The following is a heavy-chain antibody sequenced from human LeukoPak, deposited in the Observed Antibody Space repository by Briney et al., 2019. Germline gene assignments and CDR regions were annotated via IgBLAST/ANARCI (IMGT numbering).Heavy chain of an antibody. J-gene: IGHJ4*02. Sequence: GGSLRLSCAASGFTFKLYWMHWVRQVPGKRPVWVSRINDDGSDTIYADSVRGRFTISRDDAKNTVYLQMNNLRAEDTAVYYCAKSRAADTTLLFDYWGQGTLVTVSS. V-gene: IGHV3-74*01. CDR1: GFTFKLYW. CDR3: AKSRAADTTLLFDY. CDR2: INDDGSDT. D-gene: IGHD6-13*01.